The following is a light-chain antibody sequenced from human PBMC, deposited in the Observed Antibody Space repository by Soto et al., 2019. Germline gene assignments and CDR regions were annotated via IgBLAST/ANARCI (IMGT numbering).Light chain of an antibody. CDR1: GSSIGTNT. CDR2: GDN. Sequence: QPVLTQPPSASGTPGQRVTISCSGSGSSIGTNTVNWYRQLPGTAPKLLIYGDNQRPSGVPDRFSGSKSGTSASLAISGLQSEDEGEYYCAAWDGSLNNVLFGGGTKLTVL. V-gene: IGLV1-44*01. CDR3: AAWDGSLNNVL. J-gene: IGLJ2*01.